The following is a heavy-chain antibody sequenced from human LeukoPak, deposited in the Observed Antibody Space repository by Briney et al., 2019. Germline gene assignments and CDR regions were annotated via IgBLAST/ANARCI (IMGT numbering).Heavy chain of an antibody. V-gene: IGHV3-48*04. J-gene: IGHJ5*02. CDR3: AKGDTAMVPRWFDP. CDR2: ISSSRNTR. D-gene: IGHD5-18*01. Sequence: GGSLRLSCSVSGFTFSNYHMNWVRQAPGKGLEWVSCISSSRNTRYYADFVKGRFTISRDNAKSSLYLQMNSLRAEDTAVYYCAKGDTAMVPRWFDPWGQGTLVTVSS. CDR1: GFTFSNYH.